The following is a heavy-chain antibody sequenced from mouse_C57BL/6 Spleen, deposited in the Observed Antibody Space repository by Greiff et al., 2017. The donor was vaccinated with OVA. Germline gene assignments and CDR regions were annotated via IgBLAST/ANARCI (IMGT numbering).Heavy chain of an antibody. CDR2: INPSTGGT. V-gene: IGHV1-42*01. CDR1: GYSFTGYY. CDR3: ARREYYEDY. D-gene: IGHD1-1*01. Sequence: DVKLQESGPELVKPGASVKISCKASGYSFTGYYMNWVKQSPEKSLEWIGEINPSTGGTTYNQKFKAKATLTVDKSSSTAYMQLKSLTSEDSAVYYCARREYYEDYWGQGTTLTVSS. J-gene: IGHJ2*01.